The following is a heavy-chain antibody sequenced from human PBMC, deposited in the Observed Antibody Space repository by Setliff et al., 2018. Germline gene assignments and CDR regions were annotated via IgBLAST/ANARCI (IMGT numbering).Heavy chain of an antibody. CDR2: LSDSGRT. J-gene: IGHJ4*02. Sequence: SETLSLTCTVSGASISSYHWNWLRQPAGKGLEWIGRLSDSGRTTYNPSLKSRVTMSLDTPKNQFSLKLSSVTAADTAVYYCSSWRGYGFGIDYWGQGALVTVSS. CDR1: GASISSYH. V-gene: IGHV4-4*07. D-gene: IGHD5-18*01. CDR3: SSWRGYGFGIDY.